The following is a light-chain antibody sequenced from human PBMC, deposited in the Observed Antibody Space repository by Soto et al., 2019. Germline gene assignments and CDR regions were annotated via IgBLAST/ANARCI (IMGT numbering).Light chain of an antibody. CDR2: EVN. CDR3: SSYGGRSNLV. CDR1: SSDVGAYKF. Sequence: QSVLTQPPSASGSPGQSVTISCTGTSSDVGAYKFVSWYQLHPGKAPKLMIYEVNVRPSGVPDRFSGSKSGNTGSLTVSGLQVEDEADYYCSSYGGRSNLVFGGGTKLTVL. J-gene: IGLJ2*01. V-gene: IGLV2-8*01.